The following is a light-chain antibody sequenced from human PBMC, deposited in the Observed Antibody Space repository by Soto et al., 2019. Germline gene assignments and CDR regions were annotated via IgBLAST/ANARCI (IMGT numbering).Light chain of an antibody. CDR3: QQYGSSAWT. CDR2: GAS. Sequence: IVLTHSPGTLSLSPGERATLSCRASQSVSSSYLAWYQQKPGQAPRLLIYGASSRATGIPDRFSGSGSGTDFTLTISRLEPEDFAVYYCQQYGSSAWTFGQGTKVDI. J-gene: IGKJ1*01. V-gene: IGKV3-20*01. CDR1: QSVSSSY.